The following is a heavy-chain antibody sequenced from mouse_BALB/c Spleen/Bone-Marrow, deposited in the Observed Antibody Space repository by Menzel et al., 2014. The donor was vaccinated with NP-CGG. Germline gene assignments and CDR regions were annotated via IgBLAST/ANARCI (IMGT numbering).Heavy chain of an antibody. V-gene: IGHV1-4*01. CDR3: ARRDDGYVFFDY. CDR1: GYTFTTYT. D-gene: IGHD2-3*01. Sequence: VQLVESGAELARPGASVKMSCRASGYTFTTYTIHWVRQRPGQGLEWIGYINPSSGYTNYNQKFKDKATLTADKSSSTAYMQRSSLTSEDSAVYYCARRDDGYVFFDYWGQGTTLTVSS. CDR2: INPSSGYT. J-gene: IGHJ2*01.